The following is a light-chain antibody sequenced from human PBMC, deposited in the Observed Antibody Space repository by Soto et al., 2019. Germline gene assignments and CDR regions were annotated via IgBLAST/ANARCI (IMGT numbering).Light chain of an antibody. CDR3: SSSTSSTAYV. Sequence: QSVLTQPASVSGSPGQSITISCTGTSSDVGGYNYVSWYQLHPGKAPKLMVYEVSNRPSGVSNRFSGSKSGNTASLTISGLQAEDEADYYCSSSTSSTAYVFGTGNKVTV. CDR1: SSDVGGYNY. J-gene: IGLJ1*01. CDR2: EVS. V-gene: IGLV2-14*01.